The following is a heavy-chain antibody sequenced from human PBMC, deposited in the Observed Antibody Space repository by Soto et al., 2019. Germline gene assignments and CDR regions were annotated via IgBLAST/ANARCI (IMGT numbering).Heavy chain of an antibody. CDR1: GYTFTTYG. D-gene: IGHD3-3*01. CDR3: ARDLNYDFWSRYYTRSGWFDT. J-gene: IGHJ5*02. V-gene: IGHV1-18*01. CDR2: ISVYNGNT. Sequence: ASVKVSSKASGYTFTTYGVTWVRQAPGQGLEWMGWISVYNGNTNYAQKFQGRVTMTTDTSTTTAYMEVRSLRFDDTAVYFCARDLNYDFWSRYYTRSGWFDTWGQGTLVNVSS.